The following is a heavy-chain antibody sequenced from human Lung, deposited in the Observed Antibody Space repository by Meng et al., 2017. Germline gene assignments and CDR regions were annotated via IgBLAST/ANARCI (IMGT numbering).Heavy chain of an antibody. CDR2: VYFSGST. D-gene: IGHD2-21*01. CDR3: ARGGKVVNLGY. Sequence: QVQLDESSPGLARPTEARSPTGTVAGVSGSSGGYYWRGNRQPTGEGREGSRYVYFSGSTNYDASLKSRGTITRDTSKNQFSLKLNSVTAADTAVYYCARGGKVVNLGYWGQGTLVTVSS. V-gene: IGHV4-61*08. J-gene: IGHJ4*02. CDR1: GVSGSSGGYY.